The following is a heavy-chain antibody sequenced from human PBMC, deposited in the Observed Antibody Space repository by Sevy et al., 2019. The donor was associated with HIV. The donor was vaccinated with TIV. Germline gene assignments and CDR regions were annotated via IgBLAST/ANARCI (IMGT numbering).Heavy chain of an antibody. CDR1: GGSISNYY. CDR2: IYYSGST. Sequence: SETLSLTYTVSGGSISNYYWSWIRQPPGKRLEWIGYIYYSGSTNYNPSLESRVTISVDTSKNQFSLKLSSVTAADTAVYYCARPYRSGSYYKWAYWGQGTLVTVSS. V-gene: IGHV4-59*12. J-gene: IGHJ4*02. CDR3: ARPYRSGSYYKWAY. D-gene: IGHD3-10*01.